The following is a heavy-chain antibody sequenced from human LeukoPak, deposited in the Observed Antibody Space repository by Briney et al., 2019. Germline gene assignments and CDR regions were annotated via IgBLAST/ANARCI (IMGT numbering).Heavy chain of an antibody. V-gene: IGHV1-69*13. CDR3: ARGPRWLQLGPNFDY. CDR1: GGTFSSYA. Sequence: SVKVSCKASGGTFSSYAISWVRQAPGQGLEWMGGIIPIFGTANYAQKFQGRVTITADESTGTAYMELSSLRSENTAVYYCARGPRWLQLGPNFDYWGQGTLVTVSS. J-gene: IGHJ4*02. CDR2: IIPIFGTA. D-gene: IGHD5-24*01.